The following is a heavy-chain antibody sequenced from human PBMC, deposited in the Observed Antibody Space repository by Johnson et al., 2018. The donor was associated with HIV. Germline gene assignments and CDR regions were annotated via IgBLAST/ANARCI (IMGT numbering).Heavy chain of an antibody. V-gene: IGHV3-13*01. CDR3: AKSPGKDHGGNSGGIDI. D-gene: IGHD4-23*01. Sequence: VQLVESGGGVVQPGRSLRLSCAASGFTFSSYAMHWVRQATGKGLEWVSAIGTAGDTYYADSVRGRFTLSRDNSKNTLYLQMNSLRAEDTAVYYCAKSPGKDHGGNSGGIDIWGQGTMVTVSA. CDR2: IGTAGDT. CDR1: GFTFSSYA. J-gene: IGHJ3*02.